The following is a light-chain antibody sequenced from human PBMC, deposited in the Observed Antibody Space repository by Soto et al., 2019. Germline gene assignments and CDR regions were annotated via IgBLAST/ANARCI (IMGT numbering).Light chain of an antibody. V-gene: IGKV3-11*01. J-gene: IGKJ4*01. CDR2: DAP. Sequence: EVVLTQSPAILSLSPGERATLSCRASQSVGNFLTWYQQKPGQAPRLLIYDAPTRATGIPARFSGSGSGTDFTLTISSLEPEDFAVYYCQQRSNWPPLTFXGGTKVDIK. CDR1: QSVGNF. CDR3: QQRSNWPPLT.